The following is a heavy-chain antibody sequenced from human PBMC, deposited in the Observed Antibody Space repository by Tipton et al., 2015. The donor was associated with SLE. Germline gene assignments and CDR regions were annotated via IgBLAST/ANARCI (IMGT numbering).Heavy chain of an antibody. Sequence: SLRLSCAASGFTFSSYGMHWVRQAPGKGLEWVAVIWYDGSNKYYADSVKGRFTISRDNSKNTLYLQMNRLRAEDTAVYYCARVGGAAGRPDAFDIWGQGTRVTVSS. V-gene: IGHV3-33*01. CDR3: ARVGGAAGRPDAFDI. D-gene: IGHD6-13*01. CDR2: IWYDGSNK. J-gene: IGHJ3*02. CDR1: GFTFSSYG.